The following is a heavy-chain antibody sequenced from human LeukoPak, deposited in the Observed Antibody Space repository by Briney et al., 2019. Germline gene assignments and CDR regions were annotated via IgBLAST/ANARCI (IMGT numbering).Heavy chain of an antibody. CDR3: VLKLDY. Sequence: GGSLRLTCAASGFTFSDYYMSWIRQAPGKGLEWLSYISSSGGSIFYADSVKGRFTVSRDNAKNSLFLQMNSLRAEDTAVYYCVLKLDYWGQGTLVTVSS. D-gene: IGHD1-1*01. CDR1: GFTFSDYY. V-gene: IGHV3-11*04. CDR2: ISSSGGSI. J-gene: IGHJ4*02.